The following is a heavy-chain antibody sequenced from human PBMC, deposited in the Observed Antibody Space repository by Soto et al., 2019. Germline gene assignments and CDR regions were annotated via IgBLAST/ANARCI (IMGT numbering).Heavy chain of an antibody. D-gene: IGHD2-15*01. Sequence: ASVKVSCKASGYTFTSYDINWVRQATGQGLEWMGWMNPNSGNTGYAQKFQGRVTMTRNTSISTAYMELSSLRSEDTAVYYCARGRTQVYCSGGSCYYYYYGMDVWGQGTTVTVSS. CDR1: GYTFTSYD. CDR3: ARGRTQVYCSGGSCYYYYYGMDV. CDR2: MNPNSGNT. J-gene: IGHJ6*02. V-gene: IGHV1-8*01.